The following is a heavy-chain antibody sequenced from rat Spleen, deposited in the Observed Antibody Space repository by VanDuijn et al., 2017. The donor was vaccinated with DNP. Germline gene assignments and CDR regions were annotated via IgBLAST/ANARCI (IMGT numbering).Heavy chain of an antibody. CDR3: ARDGQWDYLDY. V-gene: IGHV2S1*01. CDR1: GFSLISYH. D-gene: IGHD1-1*01. Sequence: QVHLQESGPGLVQPSQTLSLTCTVSGFSLISYHVHWVRQPPGKGLEWIGRMQSGGRIDYNSTLRSRLTITRDTSRNQVFLEVNSLQSEDSATYYCARDGQWDYLDYWGQGVMVTVAS. J-gene: IGHJ2*01. CDR2: MQSGGRI.